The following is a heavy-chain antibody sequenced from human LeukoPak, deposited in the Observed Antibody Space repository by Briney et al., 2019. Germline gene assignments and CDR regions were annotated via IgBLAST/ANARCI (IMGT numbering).Heavy chain of an antibody. D-gene: IGHD4-17*01. Sequence: GGSLRLSCAASGFTFSNYWMTWVRQAPGKGLEWVANIKEDGSEKNCVDSVKGRFTISRDNAKNSLYLQMNSLRAEDTAVYYCARSPTTVTPYWFDPWGQGALVTVSS. J-gene: IGHJ5*02. CDR3: ARSPTTVTPYWFDP. V-gene: IGHV3-7*01. CDR2: IKEDGSEK. CDR1: GFTFSNYW.